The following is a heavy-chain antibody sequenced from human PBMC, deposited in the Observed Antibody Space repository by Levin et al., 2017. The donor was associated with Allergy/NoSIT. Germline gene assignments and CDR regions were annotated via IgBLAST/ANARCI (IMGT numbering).Heavy chain of an antibody. J-gene: IGHJ5*02. D-gene: IGHD1-1*01. V-gene: IGHV4-34*01. Sequence: SETLSLTCAVYGGSLSGYYWSWIRQPPGKGLEWIGEINHSGSTNYNPSLKSRVTISVDTSKNQFSLTLSSVTAADTAVYYCAREFSERLLYPPWGQGTLVTVSS. CDR1: GGSLSGYY. CDR3: AREFSERLLYPP. CDR2: INHSGST.